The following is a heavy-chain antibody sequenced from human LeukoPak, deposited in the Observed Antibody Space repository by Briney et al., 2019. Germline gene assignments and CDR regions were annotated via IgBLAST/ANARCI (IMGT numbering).Heavy chain of an antibody. CDR2: ISYDGSNK. CDR1: GFTFSSYA. Sequence: GGSLRLSCAASGFTFSSYAMHWVRQAPGKGLEWVAVISYDGSNKYYADSVKGRFTISRDNSKNTLYLQMNSLRAEDTAVYYCARGKEDRAITFGGVIVRHATYYFDYWGQGTLVTVSS. J-gene: IGHJ4*02. D-gene: IGHD3-16*02. CDR3: ARGKEDRAITFGGVIVRHATYYFDY. V-gene: IGHV3-30-3*01.